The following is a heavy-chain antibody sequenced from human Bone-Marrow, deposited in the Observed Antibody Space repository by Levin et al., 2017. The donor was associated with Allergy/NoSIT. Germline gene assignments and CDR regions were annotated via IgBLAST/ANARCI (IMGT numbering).Heavy chain of an antibody. D-gene: IGHD6-13*01. V-gene: IGHV1-2*06. CDR3: VRRGGSTWDLDY. CDR2: INPNSGGT. Sequence: ASVKVSCKTSGYTFTAFHVHWVRQAPGQGLEWMGRINPNSGGTDYARKFQGRVNMTRDMSIRTVYLELATLRSDNTAVFFCVRRGGSTWDLDYWGQGTLVTVSS. CDR1: GYTFTAFH. J-gene: IGHJ4*02.